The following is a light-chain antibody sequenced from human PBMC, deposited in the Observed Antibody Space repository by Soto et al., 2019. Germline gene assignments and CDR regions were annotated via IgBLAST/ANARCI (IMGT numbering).Light chain of an antibody. CDR2: APS. Sequence: DIQMTQSPSSLSASVGDRITITCRASQSISAYLNWYQHKPGKAPKLLIFAPSTLQTGVPSRFSGSGSGTHFTLTISGLPPEDFATYYCQQAFSSPYTFAQGTKLEI. CDR3: QQAFSSPYT. CDR1: QSISAY. J-gene: IGKJ2*01. V-gene: IGKV1-39*01.